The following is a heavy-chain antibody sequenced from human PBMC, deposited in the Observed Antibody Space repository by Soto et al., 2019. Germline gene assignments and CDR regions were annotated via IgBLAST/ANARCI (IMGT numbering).Heavy chain of an antibody. Sequence: QGQLVQSGAEVKKPGSSVKVSCTASGGSFRTYAINWVRQAPGQGLEWMGGIIPMLAAPTYAQKFQGRLTITADESTTTVYMALSSLTSEDTAVYYCARVGPPSPSVIWFFDLWGRGTLVTVSS. D-gene: IGHD2-21*01. V-gene: IGHV1-69*01. CDR3: ARVGPPSPSVIWFFDL. CDR1: GGSFRTYA. CDR2: IIPMLAAP. J-gene: IGHJ2*01.